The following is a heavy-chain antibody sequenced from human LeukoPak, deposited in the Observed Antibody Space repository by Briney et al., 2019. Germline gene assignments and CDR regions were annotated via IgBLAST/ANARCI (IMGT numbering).Heavy chain of an antibody. Sequence: PGGSLRLSCAASGFTFSNYAMNWVRQAPGKGLEWVSLISGSTGSTYYADSVKGRFTISRDNSKNTLYLQMHSLRVEDTAVYNCARGLSSSLGAIDHWGQGTLVTVSS. CDR3: ARGLSSSLGAIDH. CDR2: ISGSTGST. CDR1: GFTFSNYA. D-gene: IGHD6-13*01. J-gene: IGHJ4*02. V-gene: IGHV3-23*01.